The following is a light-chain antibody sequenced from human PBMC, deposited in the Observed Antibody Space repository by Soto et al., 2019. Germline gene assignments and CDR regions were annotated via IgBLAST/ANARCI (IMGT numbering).Light chain of an antibody. J-gene: IGKJ4*01. Sequence: DIQVTQSPSSLSASVGDRVTISCRASQNISTYLHWFQQRPGGAPKLLISRTSNLEIAVPSRFGGSGSGTDFTLTISDLHAEDSASYYCQHTYITISFGGGTKVE. CDR2: RTS. CDR1: QNISTY. CDR3: QHTYITIS. V-gene: IGKV1-39*01.